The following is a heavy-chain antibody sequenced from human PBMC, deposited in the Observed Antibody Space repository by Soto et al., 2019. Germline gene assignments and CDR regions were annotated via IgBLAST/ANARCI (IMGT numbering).Heavy chain of an antibody. D-gene: IGHD4-17*01. Sequence: LRLSCSASGFTFSSYGMHWVRQAPGKGLEWVAVISYDGSNKYYADSVKGRVTISRDNSKNTLYLQMNSLRAEDTAVYYCAGFTVNAFDIWGQGTMVTVSS. V-gene: IGHV3-30*03. CDR3: AGFTVNAFDI. CDR1: GFTFSSYG. CDR2: ISYDGSNK. J-gene: IGHJ3*02.